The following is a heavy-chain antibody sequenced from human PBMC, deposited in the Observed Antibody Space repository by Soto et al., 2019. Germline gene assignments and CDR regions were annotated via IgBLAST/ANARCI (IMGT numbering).Heavy chain of an antibody. V-gene: IGHV3-66*01. CDR2: IYSGGST. CDR1: GFTVSSKY. Sequence: GGSLRLSCAASGFTVSSKYMSWVRQAPGRGLECVSVIYSGGSTYYADSVKGRFTISRDNSKNTLYLQMNSLRAEDTAVYYCAKAKGRTYYYYYGMDAWGKGTTVTVSS. J-gene: IGHJ6*04. CDR3: AKAKGRTYYYYYGMDA.